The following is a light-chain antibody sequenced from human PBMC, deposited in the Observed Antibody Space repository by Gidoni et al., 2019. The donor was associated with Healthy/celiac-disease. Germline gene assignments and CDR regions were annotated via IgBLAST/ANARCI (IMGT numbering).Light chain of an antibody. CDR3: QSYDSSIPWV. CDR2: EDN. J-gene: IGLJ3*02. CDR1: SGSIASNY. Sequence: NFMLTQPHSVSEPPGTTVTISCTRRSGSIASNYVQWYQQRPGSSPTTVIYEDNQRPSGVPDRFSGSIDSSSNSASLTISGLKTEDEADYYCQSYDSSIPWVFGGGTKLTVL. V-gene: IGLV6-57*01.